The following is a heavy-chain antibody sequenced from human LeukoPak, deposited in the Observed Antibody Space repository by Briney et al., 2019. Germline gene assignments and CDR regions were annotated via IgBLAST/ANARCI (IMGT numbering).Heavy chain of an antibody. Sequence: GGSLRLSCAASGFSFSTYTMNWVRQAPGKGLERVAGIQHDGSRTYYADSVRGRFTISRDSSKNTLYLEMNSLTPEDTALYYCARDHYG. J-gene: IGHJ6*01. V-gene: IGHV3-30-3*01. CDR2: IQHDGSRT. CDR3: ARDHYG. CDR1: GFSFSTYT.